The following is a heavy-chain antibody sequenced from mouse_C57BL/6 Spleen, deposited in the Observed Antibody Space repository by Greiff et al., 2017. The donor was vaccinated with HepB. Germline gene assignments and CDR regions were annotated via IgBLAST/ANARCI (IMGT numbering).Heavy chain of an antibody. CDR3: ARRGLGYDYFDY. Sequence: VQLQQPGAELVRPGTSVKLSCKASGYTFTSYWMHWVKQRPGQGLEWIGVIDPSDSYTNYNQKFKGKATLTVDTSSSTAYMQLSSLTSEDSAVYYCARRGLGYDYFDYWGQGTTLTVSS. V-gene: IGHV1-59*01. CDR2: IDPSDSYT. D-gene: IGHD2-2*01. CDR1: GYTFTSYW. J-gene: IGHJ2*01.